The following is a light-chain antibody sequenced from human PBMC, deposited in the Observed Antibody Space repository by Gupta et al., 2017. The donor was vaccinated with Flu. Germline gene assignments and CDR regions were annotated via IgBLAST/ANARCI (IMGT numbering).Light chain of an antibody. V-gene: IGLV1-40*01. J-gene: IGLJ2*01. CDR3: QSYDSSLSVV. Sequence: QSVLTQPPSVSGAPGQRVTISCSGSSSNIGAGYDVHWYQQLPGTAPKLLIYGNNHRPSGVPDRFSGSKSGTSASLAITGLQAEDEANYYCQSYDSSLSVVFGGGTKLTVL. CDR1: SSNIGAGYD. CDR2: GNN.